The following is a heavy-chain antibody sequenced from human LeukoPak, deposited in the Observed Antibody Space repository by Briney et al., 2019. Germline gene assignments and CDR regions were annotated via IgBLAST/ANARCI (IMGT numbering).Heavy chain of an antibody. V-gene: IGHV3-23*01. J-gene: IGHJ3*02. CDR2: ISGSGGST. D-gene: IGHD6-6*01. CDR3: AKDQGEYSSSPYAFDI. CDR1: GFTFSSYA. Sequence: LSGGSLRLSCAASGFTFSSYAMSWVRQAPGKGLEWVSIISGSGGSTYYADSVKGRFTISRDNSKNTLYLQMNSLRAEDTAVYYCAKDQGEYSSSPYAFDIWGQGTMVTVSS.